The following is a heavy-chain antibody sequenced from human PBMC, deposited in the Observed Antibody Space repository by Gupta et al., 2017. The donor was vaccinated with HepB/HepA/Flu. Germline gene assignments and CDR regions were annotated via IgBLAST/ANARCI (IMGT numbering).Heavy chain of an antibody. CDR3: VKDILGGFRAFDY. CDR1: GFTFDDYA. V-gene: IGHV3-9*01. Sequence: QLVDSGGGLVHLGRSLRLSCAASGFTFDDYAMHWVRQAPGKGLEWVSGISLNSGSIEYADSVKGRFTISRDNAKNSLYLQMNSLRSEDTALYYCVKDILGGFRAFDYWGRGALVTVSA. J-gene: IGHJ4*02. D-gene: IGHD3-16*01. CDR2: ISLNSGSI.